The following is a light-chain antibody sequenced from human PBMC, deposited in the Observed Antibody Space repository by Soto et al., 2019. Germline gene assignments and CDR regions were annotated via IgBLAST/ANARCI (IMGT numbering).Light chain of an antibody. J-gene: IGKJ4*01. Sequence: DIQMTQSPSTLSASVGDRVTITCRASQSISSWLAWYQQKPGTAPNLLIYKTSSLESGVPSRFSGSGSGTEFTHTVNSLQPDDFATYYCQQYDSYPLTFGGGTKVEIK. CDR3: QQYDSYPLT. V-gene: IGKV1-5*03. CDR2: KTS. CDR1: QSISSW.